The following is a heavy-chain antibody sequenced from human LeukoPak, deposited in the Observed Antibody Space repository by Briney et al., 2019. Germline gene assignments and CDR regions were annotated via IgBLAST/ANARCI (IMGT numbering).Heavy chain of an antibody. D-gene: IGHD3-16*02. J-gene: IGHJ4*02. V-gene: IGHV3-23*01. CDR3: ARHDSFIPY. CDR2: ISDSGGST. CDR1: GFTFSGYA. Sequence: GGSLRLSCVASGFTFSGYAMSWVRQAPGKGLEWVSGISDSGGSTYYADSVKGRCTISRDNSKNTVSLQMNNLRAEDTAVYFCARHDSFIPYWGQGTLVTVTS.